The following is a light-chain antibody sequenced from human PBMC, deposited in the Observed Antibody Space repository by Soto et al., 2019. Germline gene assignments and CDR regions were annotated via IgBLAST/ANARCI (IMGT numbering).Light chain of an antibody. Sequence: DIQTTQSPSSLSASVGGRVTITGRASQSITTYLNWYQQKPGKAPKLLIYATSSLQSGVPSRFSGSGSGPDFTLTISSLQPEDFATYYCQQSYSTPRTFGGGTKVDI. CDR3: QQSYSTPRT. V-gene: IGKV1-39*01. CDR1: QSITTY. J-gene: IGKJ4*01. CDR2: ATS.